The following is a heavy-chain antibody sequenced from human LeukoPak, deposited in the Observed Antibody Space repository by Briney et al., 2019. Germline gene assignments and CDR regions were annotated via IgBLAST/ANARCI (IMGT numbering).Heavy chain of an antibody. D-gene: IGHD2-21*02. CDR3: VTGKVVTDFFDY. J-gene: IGHJ4*02. CDR2: ISDSGDNT. V-gene: IGHV3-23*01. Sequence: GGSLRLSCAASGFTFSNYAMSLVRQAPGKGLEWVSTISDSGDNTYYADSVKGRFTISRDNSKNTLYLQMNSLRAEDTAVYYCVTGKVVTDFFDYWGQGTLVTVSS. CDR1: GFTFSNYA.